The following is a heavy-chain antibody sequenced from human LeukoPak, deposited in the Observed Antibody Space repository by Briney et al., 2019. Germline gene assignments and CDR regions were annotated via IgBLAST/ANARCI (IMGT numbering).Heavy chain of an antibody. V-gene: IGHV3-7*01. CDR2: IKQDGSDK. Sequence: GGSLRLSCAASGFTFSNYWMSWVRQAPGKGLEWVANIKQDGSDKNYVDSMKGRFTISRDNAKNSLYLQMNSLRAEDTAVYYCARLRYYAMDVWGQGTTVTASS. J-gene: IGHJ6*02. CDR1: GFTFSNYW. CDR3: ARLRYYAMDV.